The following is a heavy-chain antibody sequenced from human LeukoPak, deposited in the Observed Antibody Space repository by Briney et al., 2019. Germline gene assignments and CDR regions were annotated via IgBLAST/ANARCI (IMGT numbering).Heavy chain of an antibody. CDR2: IYYSGST. V-gene: IGHV4-39*07. J-gene: IGHJ4*02. Sequence: SETLSLTCTVPGGSISSSSFYWGWIRQPPGKGLEWIGSIYYSGSTYYNPSLKSRVTISVDTSKNQFSLKLSSVTAADTAVYYCARGGGSGSHHSDYWGQGTLVTVSS. CDR3: ARGGGSGSHHSDY. D-gene: IGHD3-10*01. CDR1: GGSISSSSFY.